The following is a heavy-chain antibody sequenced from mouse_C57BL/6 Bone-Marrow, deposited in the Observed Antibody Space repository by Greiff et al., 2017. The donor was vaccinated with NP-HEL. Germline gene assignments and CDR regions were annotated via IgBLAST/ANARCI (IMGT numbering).Heavy chain of an antibody. V-gene: IGHV1-82*01. J-gene: IGHJ4*01. Sequence: VHLVESGPELVKPGASVKISCKASGYAFSSSWMNWVKQRPGKGLEWIGRIYPGDGDTNYNGKFKGKATLTADKSSSTAYMQLSSLTSEDSAVYFCARSWGPYYYGIYAMDYWGQGTSVTVSS. D-gene: IGHD1-1*01. CDR1: GYAFSSSW. CDR3: ARSWGPYYYGIYAMDY. CDR2: IYPGDGDT.